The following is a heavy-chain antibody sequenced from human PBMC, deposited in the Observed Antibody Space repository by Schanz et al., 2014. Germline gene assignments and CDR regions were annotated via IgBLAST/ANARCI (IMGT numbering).Heavy chain of an antibody. V-gene: IGHV1-69*08. D-gene: IGHD1-26*01. CDR3: ARDRDQWDGNFCDF. CDR2: IVPLVNVT. J-gene: IGHJ4*02. CDR1: GGTFASYT. Sequence: QVPLVQSGSEVKKPGSSVKVSCPASGGTFASYTLNWMRQARGQGPEVVGRIVPLVNVTLYTHKFRDRVTIHADTSTGTAYMELRSLRSDDTAVYYCARDRDQWDGNFCDFWGQGTLVTVSS.